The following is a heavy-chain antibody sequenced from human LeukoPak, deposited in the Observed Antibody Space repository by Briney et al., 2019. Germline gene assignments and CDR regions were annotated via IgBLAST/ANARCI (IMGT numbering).Heavy chain of an antibody. V-gene: IGHV1-69*04. CDR2: IIPILGIA. CDR3: ARARIVGATRIYYFDY. Sequence: GSSVKVSCKASGGTFSSYAISWVRQAPGQGLEWMGRIIPILGIANYAQKFQGRVTITADTSTSTAYMELRSLRSDDTAVYYCARARIVGATRIYYFDYWGQGTLVTVSS. D-gene: IGHD1-26*01. CDR1: GGTFSSYA. J-gene: IGHJ4*02.